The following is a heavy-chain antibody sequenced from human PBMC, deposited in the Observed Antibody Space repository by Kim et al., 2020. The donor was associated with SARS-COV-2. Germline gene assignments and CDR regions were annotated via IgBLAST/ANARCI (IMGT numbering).Heavy chain of an antibody. CDR1: GFTVSSNY. CDR2: IYSGGST. V-gene: IGHV3-53*04. J-gene: IGHJ3*02. CDR3: ARDVRSSGWGAFDI. Sequence: GGSLRLSCAASGFTVSSNYMSWVRQAPGKGLEWVSVIYSGGSTYYADSVKGRVTISRHNSKNTLYLQMNSLRAEDTAVYYCARDVRSSGWGAFDIWGQGTIVTVSS. D-gene: IGHD6-19*01.